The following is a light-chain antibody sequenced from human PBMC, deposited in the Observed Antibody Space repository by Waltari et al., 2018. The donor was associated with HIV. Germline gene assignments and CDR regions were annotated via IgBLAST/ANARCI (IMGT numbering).Light chain of an antibody. J-gene: IGLJ3*02. CDR2: SYG. Sequence: QSVLNQSPSASGTPGQRVIISCSGSRSHIGSNTVTWYQQFPGTAPKLLIYSYGQRPSGVPERFSGSKSATSASLAISGLRSEDEADYYCATWDDSLNAWVFGGGTKLTVL. V-gene: IGLV1-44*01. CDR3: ATWDDSLNAWV. CDR1: RSHIGSNT.